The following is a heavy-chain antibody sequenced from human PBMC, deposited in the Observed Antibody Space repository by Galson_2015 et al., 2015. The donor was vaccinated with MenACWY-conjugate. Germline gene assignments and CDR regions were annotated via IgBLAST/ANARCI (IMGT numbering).Heavy chain of an antibody. V-gene: IGHV3-9*01. CDR1: GFTFDNHA. D-gene: IGHD3-10*01. CDR2: ISWNSGSM. CDR3: AKDDGSGSYYSSRHFDS. Sequence: SLRLSCAASGFTFDNHAMHWVRQAPGKGLEWISYISWNSGSMSYADSVLGRFSISRDNAKSTLYPQMNSLRREDTAFYYCAKDDGSGSYYSSRHFDSWGQGVLVTVSS. J-gene: IGHJ4*02.